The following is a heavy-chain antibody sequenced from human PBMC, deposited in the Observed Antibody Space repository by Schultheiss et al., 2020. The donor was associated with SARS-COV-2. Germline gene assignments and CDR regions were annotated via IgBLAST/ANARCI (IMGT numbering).Heavy chain of an antibody. J-gene: IGHJ4*02. CDR3: ARFDSTTTFDY. V-gene: IGHV4-34*01. CDR2: INHSGST. D-gene: IGHD4-17*01. CDR1: GGSFSGYY. Sequence: SETLSLTCAVYGGSFSGYYWSWIRQPPGKGLEWIGEINHSGSTYYNPSLKSRVTISVDKSKNQFSLKLSSVTAADTAVYYCARFDSTTTFDYWGQGTLVTVSS.